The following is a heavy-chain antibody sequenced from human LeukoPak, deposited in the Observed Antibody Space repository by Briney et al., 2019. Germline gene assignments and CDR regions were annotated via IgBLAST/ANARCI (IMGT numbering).Heavy chain of an antibody. V-gene: IGHV3-23*01. CDR1: GFPFSSYA. Sequence: GGSLRLSCAASGFPFSSYAMTWVRQAPGKGLEWVSATSGSGGSTYYADSVKGRFTISRDNSKNTLYLQMNSLRAEDTAVYYCAKGRSSGWSSSFDYWGQGTLVTVSS. J-gene: IGHJ4*02. CDR3: AKGRSSGWSSSFDY. CDR2: TSGSGGST. D-gene: IGHD6-19*01.